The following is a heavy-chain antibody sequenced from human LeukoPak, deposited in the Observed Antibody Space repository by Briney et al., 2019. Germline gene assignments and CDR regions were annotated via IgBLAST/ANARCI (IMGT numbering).Heavy chain of an antibody. D-gene: IGHD4-17*01. CDR2: IYHSGST. J-gene: IGHJ5*02. CDR3: ARDTGTTGEVKFDP. V-gene: IGHV4-38-2*02. Sequence: PSETLSLTCTVSGYSISSGYYWGWIRQPPGKGLEWIGSIYHSGSTYYNPSLKSRVTISVDTSKNQFSLKLSSVTAADTAVYYCARDTGTTGEVKFDPWGQGTLVTVSS. CDR1: GYSISSGYY.